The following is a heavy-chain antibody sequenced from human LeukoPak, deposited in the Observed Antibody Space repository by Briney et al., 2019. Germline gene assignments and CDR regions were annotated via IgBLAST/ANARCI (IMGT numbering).Heavy chain of an antibody. CDR3: ARVGYDILTVCGMDV. CDR2: ISSSSSYI. J-gene: IGHJ6*02. CDR1: GFTFSSYS. V-gene: IGHV3-21*04. D-gene: IGHD3-9*01. Sequence: PGGSLRLSCAASGFTFSSYSMNWVRQAPGKGLEWVSSISSSSSYIYYADSVKGRFTISRDNAKNSLYLQMNSLRAEDTAVYYCARVGYDILTVCGMDVWGQGTTVTVSS.